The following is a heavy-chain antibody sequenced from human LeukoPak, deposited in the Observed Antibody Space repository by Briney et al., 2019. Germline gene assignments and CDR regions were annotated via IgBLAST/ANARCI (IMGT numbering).Heavy chain of an antibody. CDR1: DYTFTRYG. Sequence: EASVKVSCKASDYTFTRYGISWARQAPGQGLEWIGWIGADNGNTKYAQKFQGRVTMTTDTSTNTAYMELRSLRSDDTAVYYCSRDVGVPGPTIYMDVWGKGTTVTVSS. CDR2: IGADNGNT. D-gene: IGHD5-24*01. V-gene: IGHV1-18*01. J-gene: IGHJ6*03. CDR3: SRDVGVPGPTIYMDV.